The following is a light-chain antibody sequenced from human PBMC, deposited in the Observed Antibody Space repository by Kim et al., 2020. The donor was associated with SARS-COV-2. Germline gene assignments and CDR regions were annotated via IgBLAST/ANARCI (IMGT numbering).Light chain of an antibody. V-gene: IGKV3-11*01. CDR3: QQRSNWRYT. J-gene: IGKJ2*01. CDR1: QSVGTF. Sequence: EIVLTQSLATLSLSPGERATLSCRASQSVGTFFDWYQQTPGQSPRLLIYHASNRATGIPARFSGSGSVTDFTLTISSLEPEDFAVYYCQQRSNWRYTFGQGTKREI. CDR2: HAS.